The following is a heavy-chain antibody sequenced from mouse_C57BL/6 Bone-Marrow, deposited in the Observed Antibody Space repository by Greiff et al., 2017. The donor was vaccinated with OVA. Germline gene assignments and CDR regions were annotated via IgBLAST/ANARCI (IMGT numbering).Heavy chain of an antibody. CDR1: GYSITSDY. J-gene: IGHJ4*01. V-gene: IGHV3-8*01. Sequence: VQLKESGPGLAKPSQTLSLTCSVTGYSITSDYWNWIRKFPGNKLEYMGYISYSGSTYYNPSLKSRISITRDTSKNQYYLQLNSVTTEDTATYYCARSPLTTVVARDAMDYWGQGTSVTVSS. CDR3: ARSPLTTVVARDAMDY. D-gene: IGHD1-1*01. CDR2: ISYSGST.